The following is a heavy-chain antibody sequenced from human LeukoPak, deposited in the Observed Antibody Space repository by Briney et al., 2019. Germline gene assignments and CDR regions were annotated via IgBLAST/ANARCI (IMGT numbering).Heavy chain of an antibody. J-gene: IGHJ4*02. CDR2: IYYSGST. CDR1: GGSISSYY. CDR3: ARLGGYFDY. D-gene: IGHD3-16*01. Sequence: PSETLSLTCTVSGGSISSYYWSCIRQPPGKGLEWIGYIYYSGSTNYNPSLKSRVTISVDTSKNQFSLKLSSVTAADTAVYYCARLGGYFDYWGQGTLVTVSS. V-gene: IGHV4-59*01.